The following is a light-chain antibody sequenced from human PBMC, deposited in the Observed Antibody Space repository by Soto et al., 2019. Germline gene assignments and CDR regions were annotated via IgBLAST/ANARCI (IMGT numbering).Light chain of an antibody. CDR1: SSNIGAIT. CDR3: SAWDDSLNGVV. CDR2: FGS. J-gene: IGLJ2*01. V-gene: IGLV1-44*01. Sequence: QLVLTQSPSASGTPGQRVTISCSGSSSNIGAITVNWYQQLPGTAPKLLIFFGSHRPSGVSDRFSGSKSGSSASLAISGIQSEDEAEYYCSAWDDSLNGVVFGGGTKVTVL.